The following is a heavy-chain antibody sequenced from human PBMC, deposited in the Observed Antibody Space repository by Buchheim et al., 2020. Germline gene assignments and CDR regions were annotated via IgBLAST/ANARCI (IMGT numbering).Heavy chain of an antibody. J-gene: IGHJ4*02. CDR3: ARSLGYCSSSTCRIFDY. V-gene: IGHV5-51*01. D-gene: IGHD2-2*01. CDR1: GYSFTNYW. Sequence: EVQLVQSGAEVKKPGESLKISCKGSGYSFTNYWIGWVRQMPGKGLEWMGIIYPGDSATRYSPSFQGQVTFSADMSISTAYLQWNSLKASDTALYYCARSLGYCSSSTCRIFDYWGQGTL. CDR2: IYPGDSAT.